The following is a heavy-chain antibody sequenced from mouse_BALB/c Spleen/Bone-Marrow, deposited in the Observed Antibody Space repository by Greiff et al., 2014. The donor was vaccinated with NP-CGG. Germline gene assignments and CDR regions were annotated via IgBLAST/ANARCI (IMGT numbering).Heavy chain of an antibody. V-gene: IGHV1-63*02. J-gene: IGHJ2*01. CDR3: AKRGTGVDY. Sequence: QVQLKESGAELVRPGTSVKISRKASGYTFTNYWLGWVKQRPGHGLEWIGDIYPGGGYTNYNEKFKGKATLTADTSSSTAYMQLSSLTSEDSAVYFCAKRGTGVDYWGQGTTLTVSS. D-gene: IGHD4-1*01. CDR2: IYPGGGYT. CDR1: GYTFTNYW.